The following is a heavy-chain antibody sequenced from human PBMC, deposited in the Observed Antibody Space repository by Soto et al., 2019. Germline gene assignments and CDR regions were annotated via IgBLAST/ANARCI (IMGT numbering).Heavy chain of an antibody. CDR1: GCSISSSNW. V-gene: IGHV4-4*02. D-gene: IGHD3-9*01. Sequence: XETLSLTCAVSGCSISSSNWWSWVRQPPGKGLEWIGEIYHSGSTNYNPSLKSRVTISVDKSKNQFSLKLSSVTAADTAVYYCARRSDWYWYFDLWGRGTLVTVSS. J-gene: IGHJ2*01. CDR2: IYHSGST. CDR3: ARRSDWYWYFDL.